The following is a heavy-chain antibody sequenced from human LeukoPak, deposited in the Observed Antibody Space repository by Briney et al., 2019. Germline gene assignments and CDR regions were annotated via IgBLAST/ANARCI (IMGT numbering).Heavy chain of an antibody. J-gene: IGHJ4*02. CDR3: VRRDTGCNYFGY. CDR1: GGSINSHY. Sequence: SETLSLTYAVSGGSINSHYWGWIRQPPGKGLQWIGDIYYTGKNNYNPSLKSRVTISLDTSKDHLSLNLTSVVAADTAIYYCVRRDTGCNYFGYCSQGILVTVSS. V-gene: IGHV4-59*08. CDR2: IYYTGKN. D-gene: IGHD5-12*01.